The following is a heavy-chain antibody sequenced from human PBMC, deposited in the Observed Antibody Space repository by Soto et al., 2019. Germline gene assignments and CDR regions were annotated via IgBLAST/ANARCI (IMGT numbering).Heavy chain of an antibody. CDR1: GYTFTSYG. CDR3: ARVPPIYSSSSNWFDP. V-gene: IGHV1-18*01. D-gene: IGHD6-6*01. CDR2: ISAYNGNT. J-gene: IGHJ5*02. Sequence: GASVKVSCKASGYTFTSYGISWVRQAPGQGLEWMGWISAYNGNTNYAQKLQGRVTMTTDTSTSTAYMELRSLRSDDTAVYYCARVPPIYSSSSNWFDPWGQGTLVTVSS.